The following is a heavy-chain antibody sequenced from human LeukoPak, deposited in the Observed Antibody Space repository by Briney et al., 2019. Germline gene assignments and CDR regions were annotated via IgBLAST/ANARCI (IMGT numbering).Heavy chain of an antibody. J-gene: IGHJ4*02. CDR3: AREGRRQMATTFDY. D-gene: IGHD5-24*01. CDR1: GFTFSSYW. Sequence: SGGSLRLSCAASGFTFSSYWMHWVRQAPGKGLVCVSRINSDGSSTSYADSVKGRFTISRDNAKNTLYLQMNSLRAEDTAVYYCAREGRRQMATTFDYWGQGTLVTVSS. CDR2: INSDGSST. V-gene: IGHV3-74*01.